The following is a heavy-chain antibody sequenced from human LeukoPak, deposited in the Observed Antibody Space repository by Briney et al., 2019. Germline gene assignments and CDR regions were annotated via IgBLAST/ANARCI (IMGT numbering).Heavy chain of an antibody. V-gene: IGHV4-4*07. Sequence: SETLSLTCTVSGGSISSYYWSWIRQPAGKGLEWIGRIYTSGSTNYNPSLKSRVTMSVDTSKNQFSLKLSSVTAADTAVYYCARDLEGIGIAAADHYYYYMDVWGKGTTVTISS. D-gene: IGHD6-13*01. J-gene: IGHJ6*03. CDR1: GGSISSYY. CDR3: ARDLEGIGIAAADHYYYYMDV. CDR2: IYTSGST.